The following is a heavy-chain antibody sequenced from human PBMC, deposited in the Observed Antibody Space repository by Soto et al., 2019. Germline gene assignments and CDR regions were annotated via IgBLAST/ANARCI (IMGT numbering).Heavy chain of an antibody. CDR2: ISSSSSTI. J-gene: IGHJ6*02. Sequence: PGGSLRLSCAASGFTFSSYSMNWVRQAPGKGLEWVSYISSSSSTIYYADSVKGRFTISRDNAKNSLYLQMNSLRDEDTAVYYCPRQGGVLLWFGELLHDRYYYGMDVWGQGTTVTLSS. CDR1: GFTFSSYS. V-gene: IGHV3-48*02. CDR3: PRQGGVLLWFGELLHDRYYYGMDV. D-gene: IGHD3-10*01.